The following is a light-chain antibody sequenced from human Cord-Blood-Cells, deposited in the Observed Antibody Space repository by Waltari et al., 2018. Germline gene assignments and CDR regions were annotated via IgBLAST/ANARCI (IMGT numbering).Light chain of an antibody. CDR3: CSYAGSSV. J-gene: IGLJ1*01. CDR2: EVS. Sequence: QSALTQPASVSGSPGQSITISCTGPSSDVGSYNLVSWYQQHPGKAPKLMIYEVSKRPSGVSNRFSGSKSGNTASLTISGLQAEDEADYYCCSYAGSSVFGTGTKVTVL. V-gene: IGLV2-23*02. CDR1: SSDVGSYNL.